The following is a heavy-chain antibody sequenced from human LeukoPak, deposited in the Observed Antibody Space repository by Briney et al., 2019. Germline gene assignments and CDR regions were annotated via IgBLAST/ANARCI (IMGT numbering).Heavy chain of an antibody. V-gene: IGHV3-33*01. J-gene: IGHJ6*02. CDR2: IWYDGSNK. Sequence: PGRSLRLSCAASGFTFSSYGMHWVRHAPGKGLEWVAVIWYDGSNKYYADSVKGRFTISRDNSKNTLYLQMNSLKAEDTAVYYCARGSYGPKHYYYYYGMDVWGQGTTVTVSS. CDR1: GFTFSSYG. D-gene: IGHD5-18*01. CDR3: ARGSYGPKHYYYYYGMDV.